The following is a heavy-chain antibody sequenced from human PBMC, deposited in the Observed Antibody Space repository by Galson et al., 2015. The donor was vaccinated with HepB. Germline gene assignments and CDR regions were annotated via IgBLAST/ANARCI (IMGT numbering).Heavy chain of an antibody. Sequence: SCKASGGTFSSYAMHWVRRAPGKGLEWVAVISYDEGNKYYADSVKGRFTISRDNSKNTLYLQMNSLRAEDTAVYYCARVNYNPYGPFDYWGQGTLVTVSS. V-gene: IGHV3-30-3*01. CDR2: ISYDEGNK. D-gene: IGHD1-7*01. J-gene: IGHJ4*02. CDR1: GGTFSSYA. CDR3: ARVNYNPYGPFDY.